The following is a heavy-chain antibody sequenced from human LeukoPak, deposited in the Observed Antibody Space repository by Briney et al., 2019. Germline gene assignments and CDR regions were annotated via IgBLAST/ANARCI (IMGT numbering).Heavy chain of an antibody. CDR3: ARSLYYYDSSGYYYY. V-gene: IGHV3-66*02. CDR2: ISTSGST. D-gene: IGHD3-22*01. J-gene: IGHJ4*02. CDR1: GFTVSSNY. Sequence: GGSLRLSCAASGFTVSSNYMSWVRQAPGKGLEWVSVISTSGSTYYAYSVKGRFTISRDNSKNTLYLQMHSLRPEDTAVYYCARSLYYYDSSGYYYYWGQGTLVTVSS.